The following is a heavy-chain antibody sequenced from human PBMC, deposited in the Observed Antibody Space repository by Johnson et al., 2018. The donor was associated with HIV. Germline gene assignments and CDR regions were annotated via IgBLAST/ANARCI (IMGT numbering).Heavy chain of an antibody. D-gene: IGHD5-12*01. V-gene: IGHV3-66*01. J-gene: IGHJ3*02. CDR1: GFTVSSNY. CDR2: IYSGGST. CDR3: ARGRIVATIAKAQDDAFDI. Sequence: VQLVESGGGLIQPGGSLRLSCAASGFTVSSNYMSWVRQAPGKGLEWVSVIYSGGSTNYADSVKGRFTISRDNSKNTLYLQMGSLRAEDTAVYYCARGRIVATIAKAQDDAFDIWGQGTMVTVSS.